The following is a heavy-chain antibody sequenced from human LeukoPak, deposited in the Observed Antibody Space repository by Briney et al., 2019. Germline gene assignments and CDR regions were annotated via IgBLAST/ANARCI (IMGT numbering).Heavy chain of an antibody. D-gene: IGHD3-10*01. CDR2: INYSGST. V-gene: IGHV4-39*01. Sequence: SETLSLTCTVSGGSVSSTTYFWSWIRQPPGKGLEWIARINYSGSTYYNPSFKSRVTISVDTSENQSSLKLSSVTAADTAVYYCARYVVYGSGKYYFDYWGQGTLVTVSS. CDR1: GGSVSSTTYF. CDR3: ARYVVYGSGKYYFDY. J-gene: IGHJ4*02.